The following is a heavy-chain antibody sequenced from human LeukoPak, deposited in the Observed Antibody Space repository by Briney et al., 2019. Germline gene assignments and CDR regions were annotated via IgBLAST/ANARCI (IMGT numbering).Heavy chain of an antibody. CDR3: ARGSMITIFGVAPDY. CDR1: GYTFTSYY. Sequence: ASVKVSCKASGYTFTSYYMHWVRQAPGQGLEWMGIINPSGGSTSYAQKFQGRVTMTRDMSTSTVYMELSSLRSDDTAVYYCARGSMITIFGVAPDYWGQGTLVTVSS. CDR2: INPSGGST. D-gene: IGHD3-3*01. V-gene: IGHV1-46*01. J-gene: IGHJ4*02.